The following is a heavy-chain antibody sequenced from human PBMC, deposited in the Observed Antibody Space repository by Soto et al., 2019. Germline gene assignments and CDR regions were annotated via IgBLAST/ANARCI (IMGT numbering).Heavy chain of an antibody. Sequence: GGSLRLSCTASGFTFGDYAMSWFCQAPGKGLEWVGFIRSKAYGGTTEYAASVKGRFTISRDDSKSIAYLQMNSLKTEDTAVYYCTRVDNYDFWSGYSALDYWGQGTLVTVSS. D-gene: IGHD3-3*01. CDR3: TRVDNYDFWSGYSALDY. CDR2: IRSKAYGGTT. V-gene: IGHV3-49*03. CDR1: GFTFGDYA. J-gene: IGHJ4*02.